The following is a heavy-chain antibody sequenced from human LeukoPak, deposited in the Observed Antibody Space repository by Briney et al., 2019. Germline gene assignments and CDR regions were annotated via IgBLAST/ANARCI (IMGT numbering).Heavy chain of an antibody. CDR2: ISAYNGNT. D-gene: IGHD2-15*01. V-gene: IGHV1-18*01. CDR1: GYTFTNYG. J-gene: IGHJ4*02. Sequence: ASVKVSCKTSGYTFTNYGIAWVRQAPGQGLEWMGWISAYNGNTNYAQKLQGRVIMTTDTSTSTAYMELRSLRSDDTAVYYCARDGDEIVGYCSGDSCHVDYWGQGTLVTVSS. CDR3: ARDGDEIVGYCSGDSCHVDY.